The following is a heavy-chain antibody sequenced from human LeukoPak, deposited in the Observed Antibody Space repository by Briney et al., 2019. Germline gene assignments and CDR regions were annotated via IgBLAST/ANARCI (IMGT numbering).Heavy chain of an antibody. CDR3: AKDIPLLWFGELFPDSY. D-gene: IGHD3-10*01. J-gene: IGHJ4*02. V-gene: IGHV3-21*04. Sequence: GGSLRLSCAASRFMFSTYSMNWVRQAPGKGLEWVSYISDSSSYTYYADSVKGRFTISRDNSKNTLYLQMNSLRAEDTAVYYCAKDIPLLWFGELFPDSYWGQGTLVTVSS. CDR1: RFMFSTYS. CDR2: ISDSSSYT.